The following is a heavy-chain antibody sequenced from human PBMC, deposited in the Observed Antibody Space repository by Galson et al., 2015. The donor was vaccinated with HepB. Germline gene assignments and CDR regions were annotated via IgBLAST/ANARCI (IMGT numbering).Heavy chain of an antibody. J-gene: IGHJ6*03. CDR1: GYIFTSYY. CDR2: INPSGGST. Sequence: SVKVSCKASGYIFTSYYMHWVRQAPGQGLEWMGIINPSGGSTSYAQKFQGRVTMTRDTSTSTVYMELSSLRSEDTAVYYCARGRDCSGGSCYLDMDVWGKGTTVTVSS. D-gene: IGHD2-15*01. CDR3: ARGRDCSGGSCYLDMDV. V-gene: IGHV1-46*03.